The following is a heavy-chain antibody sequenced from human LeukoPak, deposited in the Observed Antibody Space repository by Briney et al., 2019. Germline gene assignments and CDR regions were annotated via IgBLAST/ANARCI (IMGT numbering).Heavy chain of an antibody. CDR1: GFIFSSYS. CDR3: AKGTSGIIAGGHDYYMDV. Sequence: PGGSLRLSCAASGFIFSSYSMDWVRQAPGKGLEWVSYISSSSSTIYYADSVKGRFTISRDNSKNALYLQMISLRPEDTAVYFCAKGTSGIIAGGHDYYMDVWGKGTTVTISS. J-gene: IGHJ6*03. V-gene: IGHV3-48*01. D-gene: IGHD6-13*01. CDR2: ISSSSSTI.